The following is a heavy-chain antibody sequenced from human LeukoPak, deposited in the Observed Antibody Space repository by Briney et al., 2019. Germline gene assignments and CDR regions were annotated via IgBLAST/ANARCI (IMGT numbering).Heavy chain of an antibody. D-gene: IGHD1-1*01. CDR2: INHSGST. CDR1: GGSFSGYY. CDR3: ARPVPSRLGWFDP. V-gene: IGHV4-34*01. J-gene: IGHJ5*02. Sequence: SETLSLTCAVYGGSFSGYYWSWIRQPPGKGLEWIGEINHSGSTNYNTSLKSRVTISVDTSKNQFSLKLSSLTAADMAVYYCARPVPSRLGWFDPGGQGTLVTVSS.